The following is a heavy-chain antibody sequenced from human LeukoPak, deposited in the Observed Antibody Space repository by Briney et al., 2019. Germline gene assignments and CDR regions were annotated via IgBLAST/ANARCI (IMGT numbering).Heavy chain of an antibody. J-gene: IGHJ4*02. V-gene: IGHV4-59*01. D-gene: IGHD3-22*01. CDR3: ARSPYYPYYFDY. Sequence: SETLSLTCTVSGGSLSSYYWSWIRQPPGKGLEWIGYIYYSGSTNYNASHKSRVTISVDTSKNQFSLKLSSVTAADTAVYYCARSPYYPYYFDYWGQGTLVTVSS. CDR1: GGSLSSYY. CDR2: IYYSGST.